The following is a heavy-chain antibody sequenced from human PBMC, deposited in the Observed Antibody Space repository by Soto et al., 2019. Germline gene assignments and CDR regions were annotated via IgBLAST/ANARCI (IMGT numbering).Heavy chain of an antibody. CDR2: VYYSGTT. CDR3: ARTTAVPNTLRSRYFFDY. Sequence: PSETLSLTCSVSGGSVSNKTYYWSWIRQPPGKRLEWIGYVYYSGTTNYTPSLKSRVTISVDLSKNQFSLRLSSVTPADTALYYCARTTAVPNTLRSRYFFDYLGQGTLVTVSS. V-gene: IGHV4-61*01. CDR1: GGSVSNKTYY. J-gene: IGHJ4*02. D-gene: IGHD4-17*01.